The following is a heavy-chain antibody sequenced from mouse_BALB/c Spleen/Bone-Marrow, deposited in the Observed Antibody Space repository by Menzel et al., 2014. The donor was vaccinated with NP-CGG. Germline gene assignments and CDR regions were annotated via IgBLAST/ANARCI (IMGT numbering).Heavy chain of an antibody. D-gene: IGHD2-3*01. V-gene: IGHV14-3*02. J-gene: IGHJ3*01. CDR2: IDPANDNT. CDR1: GFNIKDTY. Sequence: VQLQQSGAEFVKPGASVKLSCTASGFNIKDTYMHWVKRRPEQGLEWIGRIDPANDNTIYDPKFQGKATITADTSSNTAYLQLSSLTSEDTAVYYCARADGYYAWFAYWGQGTLVTVSA. CDR3: ARADGYYAWFAY.